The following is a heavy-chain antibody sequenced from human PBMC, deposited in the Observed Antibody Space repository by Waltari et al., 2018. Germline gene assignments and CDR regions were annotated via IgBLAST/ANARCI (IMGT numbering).Heavy chain of an antibody. V-gene: IGHV5-51*01. CDR1: GDSLTDYW. CDR2: RDRRDSDT. D-gene: IGHD6-19*01. J-gene: IGHJ6*02. Sequence: EVQLVQSGAEVKKPGESLKISCQVSGDSLTDYWIAWVRRMPGKGLEWMGIRDRRDSDTRYSPSFQGRVTISVDKSIDTAYLEWSSLKASDTGIYYCAKPWNNGWYYSGMDVWGQGTSVTVSS. CDR3: AKPWNNGWYYSGMDV.